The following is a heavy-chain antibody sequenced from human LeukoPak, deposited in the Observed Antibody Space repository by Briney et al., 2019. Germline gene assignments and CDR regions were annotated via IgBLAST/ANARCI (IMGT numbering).Heavy chain of an antibody. V-gene: IGHV5-51*01. J-gene: IGHJ6*03. D-gene: IGHD6-6*01. CDR1: GYSFTSYW. Sequence: GESLKISCKGSGYSFTSYWIGWVRQMPGKGLEWMRIIYPGDSDTRYSPSFQGQVTISADKSISTAYLQWSSLKASDTAMYYCARLDEYSSSSTYYYCYYYMDVWGKGTTVTVSS. CDR2: IYPGDSDT. CDR3: ARLDEYSSSSTYYYCYYYMDV.